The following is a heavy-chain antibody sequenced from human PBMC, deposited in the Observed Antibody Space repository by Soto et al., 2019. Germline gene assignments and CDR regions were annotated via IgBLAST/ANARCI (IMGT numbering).Heavy chain of an antibody. CDR1: GFTFSNYA. CDR2: ITGSGDYT. J-gene: IGHJ4*02. D-gene: IGHD3-22*01. CDR3: AKARYYESTGYLYYFDY. V-gene: IGHV3-23*01. Sequence: EVQLLESGGGLVQPGGSLRLSCAASGFTFSNYAMSWVRQAPGKGLEWVSSITGSGDYTYYADSVKGRFTISRDNSKNTLYLQMNSLRAEDTAVYYCAKARYYESTGYLYYFDYWGQGTLVTVSS.